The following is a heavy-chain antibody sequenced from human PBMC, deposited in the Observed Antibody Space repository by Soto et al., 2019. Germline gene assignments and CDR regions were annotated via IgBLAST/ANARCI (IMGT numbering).Heavy chain of an antibody. CDR3: ARRHLAVAVSPWFDP. CDR1: GLSITDSEMG. V-gene: IGHV2-26*01. CDR2: IDSSGEK. Sequence: QVTLKESGPVLVKPTETLTLRCTVSGLSITDSEMGVSCIRQPPGQPLEWLAHIDSSGEKSYRTFVKSRLAISKDTSKSQIVLTMTNMDPADTATYYCARRHLAVAVSPWFDPWGQGIPVTVSS. J-gene: IGHJ5*02. D-gene: IGHD6-19*01.